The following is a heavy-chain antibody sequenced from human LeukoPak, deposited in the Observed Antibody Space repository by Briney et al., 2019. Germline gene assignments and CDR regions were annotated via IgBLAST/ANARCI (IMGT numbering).Heavy chain of an antibody. CDR2: IYHSGST. V-gene: IGHV4-38-2*02. CDR1: GYSIRSGYY. Sequence: LETLSLTCTVSGYSIRSGYYWGWIRQPPGKGLEWIGSIYHSGSTYYNPSLKSRVTISVDTSKNQFSLKLSSVTAADTAVYYCASEYCSSTSCYQDHNWFDPWGQGTLVTVSS. J-gene: IGHJ5*02. CDR3: ASEYCSSTSCYQDHNWFDP. D-gene: IGHD2-2*01.